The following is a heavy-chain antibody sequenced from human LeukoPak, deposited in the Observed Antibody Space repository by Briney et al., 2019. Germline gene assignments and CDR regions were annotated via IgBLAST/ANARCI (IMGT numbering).Heavy chain of an antibody. D-gene: IGHD6-19*01. CDR1: GDTFSSYA. J-gene: IGHJ4*02. Sequence: SVKVSCKASGDTFSSYAISWVRQAPGQGLEWMGGIIPIFGTANYAQEFQGRVTITADESTSTAYMELSSLRSEDTAVYYCARDGGERLVLFYWGQGTLVTVSS. CDR2: IIPIFGTA. V-gene: IGHV1-69*13. CDR3: ARDGGERLVLFY.